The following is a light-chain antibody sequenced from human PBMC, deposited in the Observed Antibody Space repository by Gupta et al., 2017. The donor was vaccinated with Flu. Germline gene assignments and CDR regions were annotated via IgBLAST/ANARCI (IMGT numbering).Light chain of an antibody. CDR2: WAS. V-gene: IGKV4-1*01. CDR1: QSILYTSNTKNY. CDR3: QQDYNTPT. J-gene: IGKJ4*01. Sequence: DIVMTQSPDSLAVSLGERATINCKTSQSILYTSNTKNYLAWYQQKPGQPPKLLIYWASTRESGVPDRFSGSGSGTDFTLTISSLQAEDVAVYYCQQDYNTPTFGGGTKVEIK.